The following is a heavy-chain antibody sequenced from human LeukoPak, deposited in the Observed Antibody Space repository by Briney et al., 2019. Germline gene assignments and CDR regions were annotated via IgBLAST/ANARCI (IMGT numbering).Heavy chain of an antibody. V-gene: IGHV1-24*01. D-gene: IGHD4-17*01. J-gene: IGHJ4*02. CDR2: FDPRDGEA. CDR1: GFTLTELY. CDR3: ATTFYGDYH. Sequence: ASVKVSCNVSGFTLTELYMHWVQQAPGKGLEWMGGFDPRDGEAIYGQNFQRRVTMTEDTSTHTAYMELSRLRSEDTAMYYCATTFYGDYHWGQGTLVTVSS.